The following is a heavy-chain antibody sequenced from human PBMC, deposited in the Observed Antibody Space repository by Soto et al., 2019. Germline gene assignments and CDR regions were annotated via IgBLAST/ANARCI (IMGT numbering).Heavy chain of an antibody. V-gene: IGHV3-33*01. Sequence: SLILSCAASGFTFSSYGMHWVRQAPGKGLEWVAVIWYDGSNKYYADSVKGRFTISRDNSKNTLYLQMNSLRAEDTAVYYCARDYCSSTSCYVYYYYGMDVWGQGTTVTVSS. CDR2: IWYDGSNK. CDR1: GFTFSSYG. CDR3: ARDYCSSTSCYVYYYYGMDV. J-gene: IGHJ6*02. D-gene: IGHD2-2*01.